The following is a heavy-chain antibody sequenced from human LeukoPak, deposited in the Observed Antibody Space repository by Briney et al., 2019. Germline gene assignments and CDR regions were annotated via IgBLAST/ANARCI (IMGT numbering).Heavy chain of an antibody. Sequence: SETLSLTCAVYGVSFSGYYWSWIRQPPGKGLEWIGEINHSGSTNYNPSLKSRVTISVDTSKNQFSLKLSSVTAADTAVYYCARGHWGLWFGEYYFDYWGQGTLVTVSS. CDR1: GVSFSGYY. J-gene: IGHJ4*02. CDR3: ARGHWGLWFGEYYFDY. CDR2: INHSGST. D-gene: IGHD3-10*01. V-gene: IGHV4-34*01.